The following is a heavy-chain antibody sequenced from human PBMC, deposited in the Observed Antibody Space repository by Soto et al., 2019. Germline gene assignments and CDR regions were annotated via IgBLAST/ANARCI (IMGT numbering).Heavy chain of an antibody. CDR1: GYTFTSYA. V-gene: IGHV1-3*01. CDR3: ARAARIFGVVIRNWFDP. D-gene: IGHD3-3*01. CDR2: INAGNGNT. Sequence: ASVKVSCKASGYTFTSYAMHWVRQAPGQRLEWMGWINAGNGNTKYSQRFQGRVTITRDTSASTAYMELSSLRSEDTAVYYCARAARIFGVVIRNWFDPWGQGTLVTVSS. J-gene: IGHJ5*02.